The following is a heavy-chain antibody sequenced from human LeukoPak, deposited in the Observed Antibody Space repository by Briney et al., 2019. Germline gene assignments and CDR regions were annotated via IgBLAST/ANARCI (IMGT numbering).Heavy chain of an antibody. CDR3: ARETPEYD. D-gene: IGHD6-6*01. CDR2: ISSSSSTI. Sequence: GGSLRLACAASGFTFSSYSMNWVRQTPGKGLEWLSYISSSSSTIYYADSVKGRFTISRDNAKNSLYLQMNSLRDEDTAAHYCARETPEYDWGQGNLVTVSS. V-gene: IGHV3-48*02. CDR1: GFTFSSYS. J-gene: IGHJ4*02.